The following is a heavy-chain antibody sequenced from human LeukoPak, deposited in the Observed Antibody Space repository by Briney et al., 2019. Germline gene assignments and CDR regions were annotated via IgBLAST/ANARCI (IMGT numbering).Heavy chain of an antibody. D-gene: IGHD3-9*01. J-gene: IGHJ4*02. V-gene: IGHV1-3*03. CDR1: GYTFTSYA. CDR3: ARGRGFRWYDIFDY. CDR2: INAGNGNT. Sequence: ASVKVSCKASGYTFTSYAMHWVRQAPGQRLEWMGWINAGNGNTKYSQEFQGRVTITRDTSASTAYMELSSLRSEDMAVYYCARGRGFRWYDIFDYWGQGTLVTVSS.